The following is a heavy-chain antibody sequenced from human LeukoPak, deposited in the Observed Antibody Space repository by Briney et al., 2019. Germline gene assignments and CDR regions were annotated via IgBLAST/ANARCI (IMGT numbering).Heavy chain of an antibody. J-gene: IGHJ3*02. Sequence: PSETLSLTCTVSGGSISTYYWSRIRQPPGKGLEWIGYIYYSGSTNYNPSLKSRVTISVDTSKNQFSLKLSSVTAADTAVYYCARQQWLEQDAFDIWGQGTMVTVSS. CDR1: GGSISTYY. V-gene: IGHV4-59*08. CDR3: ARQQWLEQDAFDI. CDR2: IYYSGST. D-gene: IGHD6-19*01.